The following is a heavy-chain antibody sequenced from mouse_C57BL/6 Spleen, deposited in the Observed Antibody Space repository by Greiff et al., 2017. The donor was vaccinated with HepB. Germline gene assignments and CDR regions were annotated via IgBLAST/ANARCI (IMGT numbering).Heavy chain of an antibody. CDR1: GYTFTSYW. Sequence: QVQLQQPGAELVKPGASVKMSCKASGYTFTSYWITWVKQRPGQGLEWIGDIYPGSGSTNYNEKFKSKATLTVDTSSSTAYMQLSSLTSEDSAVYYCARGRAAQGRYWYFDVWGTGTTVTVSA. J-gene: IGHJ1*03. CDR3: ARGRAAQGRYWYFDV. V-gene: IGHV1-55*01. CDR2: IYPGSGST. D-gene: IGHD3-2*02.